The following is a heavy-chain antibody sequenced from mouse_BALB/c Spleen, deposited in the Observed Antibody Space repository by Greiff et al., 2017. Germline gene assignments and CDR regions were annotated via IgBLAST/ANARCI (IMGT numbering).Heavy chain of an antibody. V-gene: IGHV5-6*01. CDR1: GFTFSSYG. Sequence: DVQLVESGGDLVKPGGSLKLSCAASGFTFSSYGMSWVRQTPDKRLEWVATISSGGSYTYYPDSVKGRFTISRDNAKNTLYLQMSSLKSEDTAMYYCAVTTDWYFDVWGAGTTVTVSS. D-gene: IGHD2-13*01. CDR2: ISSGGSYT. J-gene: IGHJ1*01. CDR3: AVTTDWYFDV.